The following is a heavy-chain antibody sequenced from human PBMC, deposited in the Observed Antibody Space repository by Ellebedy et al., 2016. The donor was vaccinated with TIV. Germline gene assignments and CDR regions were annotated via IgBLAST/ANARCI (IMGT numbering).Heavy chain of an antibody. CDR2: INSDGSST. J-gene: IGHJ6*02. CDR3: ARAYSSGPPGGYYYGMDV. Sequence: GGSLRLXXAASGFTFSSYWMHWVRQAPGKGLVWVSRINSDGSSTSYADSVKGRFTISRENAKNSLYLQMNSLRAGDTAVYYCARAYSSGPPGGYYYGMDVWGQGTTVTVSS. V-gene: IGHV3-74*01. D-gene: IGHD6-19*01. CDR1: GFTFSSYW.